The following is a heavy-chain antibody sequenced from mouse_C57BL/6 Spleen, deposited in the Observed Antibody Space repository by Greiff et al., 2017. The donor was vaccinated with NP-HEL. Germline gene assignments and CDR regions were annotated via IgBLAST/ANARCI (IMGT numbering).Heavy chain of an antibody. D-gene: IGHD1-1*01. CDR1: GYAFSSYW. V-gene: IGHV1-80*01. CDR2: IYPGDGDT. J-gene: IGHJ4*01. CDR3: ARSNYGSQAMDY. Sequence: QVQLQQSGAELVKPGASVKISCKASGYAFSSYWMNWVKQRPGKGLEWIGQIYPGDGDTNYNGKFKGKATLTADKSSSTAYMQLSSLTSEDSAVYFCARSNYGSQAMDYWGQGTSVTVSS.